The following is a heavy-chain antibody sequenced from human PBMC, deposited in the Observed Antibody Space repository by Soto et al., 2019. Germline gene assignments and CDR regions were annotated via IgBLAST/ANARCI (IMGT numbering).Heavy chain of an antibody. D-gene: IGHD6-19*01. CDR1: GYKFADYN. CDR3: ARGSAFQRTGNSDF. J-gene: IGHJ4*02. Sequence: QVQLVQSGAEVKMPGASVKVSCTTSGYKFADYNMNWVRQATGRGLEWLGYMNSFSGGSDFAPKFQDRLTLTKNTAISTAYLELTNLRDDDTAVYYCARGSAFQRTGNSDFWGQGTPVTVSS. CDR2: MNSFSGGS. V-gene: IGHV1-8*02.